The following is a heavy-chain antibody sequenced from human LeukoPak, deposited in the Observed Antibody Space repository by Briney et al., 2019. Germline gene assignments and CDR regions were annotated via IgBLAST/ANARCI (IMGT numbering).Heavy chain of an antibody. V-gene: IGHV3-30-3*01. CDR1: GITFINHA. J-gene: IGHJ4*02. D-gene: IGHD4-23*01. Sequence: GGSLRLSCVASGITFINHAMDWVRQAPGKGLEWVAVISYDGSNTYYADSVKGRFTISRDNSKNTLYLQMNSLRAEDTAVYYCAKVWGNPSRFFDYWGQGTLVTVSS. CDR2: ISYDGSNT. CDR3: AKVWGNPSRFFDY.